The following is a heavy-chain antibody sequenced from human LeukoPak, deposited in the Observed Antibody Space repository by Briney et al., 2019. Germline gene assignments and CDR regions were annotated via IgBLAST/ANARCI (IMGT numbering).Heavy chain of an antibody. CDR2: ISAYNGNT. Sequence: GASVKVSCKASGYTFTSYGISWVRQAPGQGLEWMGWISAYNGNTNYAQKLQGRVTMTTDTSTSTAYMVLRSLRSDDTAVYYCATGRRAIFGVVGDAFDIWGQGTMVTVSS. V-gene: IGHV1-18*01. CDR3: ATGRRAIFGVVGDAFDI. D-gene: IGHD3-3*01. J-gene: IGHJ3*02. CDR1: GYTFTSYG.